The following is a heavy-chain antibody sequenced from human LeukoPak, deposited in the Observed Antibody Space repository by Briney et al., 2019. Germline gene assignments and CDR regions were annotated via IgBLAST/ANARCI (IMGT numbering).Heavy chain of an antibody. Sequence: PSETLSLTCTVSGGSISSYYWSWIRQPPGKGLEWIGYIYYSGSTNYNPSLKSRVTISVDTSKYQFSLKLSSVTAADTAVYYCAREHRLLWFGEADAFDIWGQGTMVTVSS. CDR3: AREHRLLWFGEADAFDI. J-gene: IGHJ3*02. CDR1: GGSISSYY. CDR2: IYYSGST. D-gene: IGHD3-10*01. V-gene: IGHV4-59*01.